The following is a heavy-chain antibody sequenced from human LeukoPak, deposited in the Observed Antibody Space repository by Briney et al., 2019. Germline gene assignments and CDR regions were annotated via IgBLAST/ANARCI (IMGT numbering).Heavy chain of an antibody. CDR2: INAGTGDG. J-gene: IGHJ4*02. CDR1: GYTFSHYG. CDR3: ARSGDNWSCDN. V-gene: IGHV1-3*01. Sequence: ASVKVSCKASGYTFSHYGVQWVRQAPGQTLEWMGWINAGTGDGKYSQKFQDRLTMISDTSATTLYMELNSLSFEDTAVYYCARSGDNWSCDNWGQGTLVTVSS. D-gene: IGHD5-24*01.